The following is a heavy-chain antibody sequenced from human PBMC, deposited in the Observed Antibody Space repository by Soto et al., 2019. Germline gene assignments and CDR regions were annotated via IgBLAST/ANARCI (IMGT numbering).Heavy chain of an antibody. D-gene: IGHD3-10*01. CDR2: ISSSSSTV. Sequence: EVQLVESGGGLVQPGGSLRLSCAGSGFIFSSYNMNWVRQAPGKGLEWVSYISSSSSTVCYADSVKGRFTISRDNAKNAMYLQMNSLRDEDTAGYYCARARCLLFDLWGRGTLGPVSS. CDR3: ARARCLLFDL. V-gene: IGHV3-48*02. CDR1: GFIFSSYN. J-gene: IGHJ2*01.